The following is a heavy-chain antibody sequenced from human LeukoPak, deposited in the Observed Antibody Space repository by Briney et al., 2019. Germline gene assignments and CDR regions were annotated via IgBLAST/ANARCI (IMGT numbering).Heavy chain of an antibody. J-gene: IGHJ4*02. V-gene: IGHV3-23*01. CDR1: GFTFDDYA. D-gene: IGHD2-21*02. CDR3: AKEGYCGGDCYREFDY. CDR2: ISGSGGSS. Sequence: PGGSLRLSCAASGFTFDDYAMHWVRQAPGKGLEWVSGISGSGGSSYYADSVKGRFTISRDNSKNTLYLQMNSLRAEDTAVYYCAKEGYCGGDCYREFDYWGQGTLVTVSS.